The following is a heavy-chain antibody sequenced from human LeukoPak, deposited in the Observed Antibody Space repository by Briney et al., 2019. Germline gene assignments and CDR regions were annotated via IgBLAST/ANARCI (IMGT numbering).Heavy chain of an antibody. Sequence: SETLSLTCAVYGGSFSGYYWSWIRQPPGKGLEWIGEINHSGSTNYNPSLKSRVTISVDTSKNQFSLKLSSVTAADTAVYYCARETRYSSSWYRGIDYWGQGTLVTVSS. V-gene: IGHV4-34*01. J-gene: IGHJ4*02. D-gene: IGHD6-13*01. CDR1: GGSFSGYY. CDR3: ARETRYSSSWYRGIDY. CDR2: INHSGST.